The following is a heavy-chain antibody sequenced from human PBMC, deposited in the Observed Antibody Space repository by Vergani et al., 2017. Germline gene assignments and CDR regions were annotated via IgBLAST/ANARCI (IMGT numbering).Heavy chain of an antibody. CDR2: ISGSGGST. D-gene: IGHD5-12*01. CDR1: GFTFNHYA. Sequence: EVQLLESGGDLVQPGGSLRLSCAASGFTFNHYAMNWVRQAPGKGLEWVSGISGSGGSTYYAGSVKGRFTISTDSSKNPLYLQMNSLSAGDTAVYYCANANPRNSGYDYLYYYHAMDVWGQGTTVTVSS. J-gene: IGHJ6*02. V-gene: IGHV3-23*01. CDR3: ANANPRNSGYDYLYYYHAMDV.